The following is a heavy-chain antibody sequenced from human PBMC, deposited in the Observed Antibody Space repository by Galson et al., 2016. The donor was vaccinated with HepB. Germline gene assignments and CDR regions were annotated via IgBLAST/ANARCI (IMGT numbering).Heavy chain of an antibody. Sequence: SVKVSCKASGGTFSTYTISWVRQAPGQGLEWVGGIIPIFDKTNYAQKFQGRVTVTADESTSTVYMELSRLRSEDTAVYFCARDGRAPLHFWGQGTLVTVSS. V-gene: IGHV1-69*13. D-gene: IGHD3-3*02. J-gene: IGHJ4*02. CDR2: IIPIFDKT. CDR1: GGTFSTYT. CDR3: ARDGRAPLHF.